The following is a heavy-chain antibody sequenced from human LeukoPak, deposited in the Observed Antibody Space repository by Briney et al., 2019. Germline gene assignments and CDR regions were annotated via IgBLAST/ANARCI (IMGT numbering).Heavy chain of an antibody. CDR3: AKSVTGSGHYSLDH. J-gene: IGHJ4*02. Sequence: ASVKVSCKASGYTFIDYYIHWVRQAPGQGLEWVGWINPNSGGTNYAEKFQGGVTMTRDTSTNTAYMEMSRLRSDDTAVYYCAKSVTGSGHYSLDHWGQGTLVTVSS. CDR1: GYTFIDYY. CDR2: INPNSGGT. D-gene: IGHD6-19*01. V-gene: IGHV1-2*02.